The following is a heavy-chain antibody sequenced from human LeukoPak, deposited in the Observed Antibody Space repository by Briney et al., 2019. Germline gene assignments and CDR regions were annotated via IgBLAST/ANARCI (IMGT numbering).Heavy chain of an antibody. CDR3: ARVKFYDSSGYVLLGVDGAFDI. V-gene: IGHV1-18*01. CDR2: ISAYNGNT. J-gene: IGHJ3*02. CDR1: GYTFTSYG. Sequence: ASVKVSCKASGYTFTSYGISWVRQAPGQGLEWMGWISAYNGNTNYAQKLQGRVTMTTDTSTSTAYMELRSLRSDDTAVYYCARVKFYDSSGYVLLGVDGAFDIWGQGTMVTVSS. D-gene: IGHD3-22*01.